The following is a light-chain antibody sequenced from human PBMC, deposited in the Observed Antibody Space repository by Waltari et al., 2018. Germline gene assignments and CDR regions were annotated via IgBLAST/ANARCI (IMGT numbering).Light chain of an antibody. CDR1: QSVLYTSNNKNY. V-gene: IGKV4-1*01. Sequence: DIVMTQSPDTLTVSLGERATINCKTSQSVLYTSNNKNYLGWYQQKPGHPPKLLIYWASTRDSRVPDRFIGSGSGTDFTLTINSLQAEDVAVYYCQQYFTSPSLTFGGGTKVEI. CDR2: WAS. J-gene: IGKJ4*01. CDR3: QQYFTSPSLT.